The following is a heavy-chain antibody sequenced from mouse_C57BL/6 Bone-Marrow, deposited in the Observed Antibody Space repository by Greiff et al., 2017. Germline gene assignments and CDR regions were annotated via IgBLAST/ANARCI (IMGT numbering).Heavy chain of an antibody. V-gene: IGHV5-6*02. CDR2: ISSGGSYT. J-gene: IGHJ2*01. CDR3: AKHIYYGNYALDY. CDR1: GFTFSSYG. D-gene: IGHD2-1*01. Sequence: EVKLVESGGDLVKPGGSLKLSCAASGFTFSSYGMSWVRQTPDKRLEWVATISSGGSYTYYPDSVKGRFTISRANAKNTLNLQMSSLTSEDTAMYYCAKHIYYGNYALDYWGQGTTLTVSS.